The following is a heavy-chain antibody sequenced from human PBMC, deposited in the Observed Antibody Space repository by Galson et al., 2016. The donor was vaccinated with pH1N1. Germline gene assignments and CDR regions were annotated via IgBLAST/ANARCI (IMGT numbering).Heavy chain of an antibody. V-gene: IGHV3-7*01. CDR3: ARAPFGVHSF. CDR1: GFTFTTYW. Sequence: SLRLSCAASGFTFTTYWMNWVRQAPGKGLEWVANINQDGSKKYYVDSEKSRFTVSRDNAKNSLYLQMNSLRAEDTALYYCARAPFGVHSFWGQGTLVTVSS. CDR2: INQDGSKK. D-gene: IGHD3-3*01. J-gene: IGHJ4*02.